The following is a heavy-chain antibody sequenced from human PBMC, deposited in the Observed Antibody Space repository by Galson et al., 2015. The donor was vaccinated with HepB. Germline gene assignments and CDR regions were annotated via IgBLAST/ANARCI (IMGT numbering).Heavy chain of an antibody. CDR2: ISSSSSYT. D-gene: IGHD1-14*01. Sequence: SLRLSCAASGFDFSDYYMSWTRQAPGKGLEWVSYISSSSSYTNYADSVKGRFTISRDNAKNSLYLQMNSLKTEDTAVYYCTRRSEPGSSGMDVWGQGTTVTVSS. CDR3: TRRSEPGSSGMDV. J-gene: IGHJ6*02. CDR1: GFDFSDYY. V-gene: IGHV3-11*03.